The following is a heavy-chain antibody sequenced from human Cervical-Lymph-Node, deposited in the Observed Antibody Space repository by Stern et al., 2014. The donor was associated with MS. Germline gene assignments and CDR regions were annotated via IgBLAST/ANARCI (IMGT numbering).Heavy chain of an antibody. J-gene: IGHJ3*02. Sequence: QVQLQESGPGLVKPSETLSLSCTVSGVSVSDPYWSWIRQPPGKGLEWIAIILDGGSTNYKPSLKSRATISAHPSKNQFSLTLTSVTAADTAVYYCARSGYSNNWDDAFDIWGQGTMVIVAS. D-gene: IGHD5-12*01. CDR1: GVSVSDPY. CDR2: ILDGGST. V-gene: IGHV4-59*02. CDR3: ARSGYSNNWDDAFDI.